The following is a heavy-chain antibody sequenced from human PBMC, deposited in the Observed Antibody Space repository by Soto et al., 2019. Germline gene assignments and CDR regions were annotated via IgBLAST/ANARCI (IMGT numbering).Heavy chain of an antibody. CDR1: GGTFSSYA. V-gene: IGHV1-69*12. CDR3: ASRAGYCGGDCYSGIDY. J-gene: IGHJ4*02. Sequence: QVQLVQSGAEVKKPGSSVKVSCKASGGTFSSYAISWVRQAPGQGLEWMGGIIPIFGTANYAQKFQGRVTITADESTSTAYMELSSLRSEDTAVYYCASRAGYCGGDCYSGIDYWGQGTLVTVSS. D-gene: IGHD2-21*02. CDR2: IIPIFGTA.